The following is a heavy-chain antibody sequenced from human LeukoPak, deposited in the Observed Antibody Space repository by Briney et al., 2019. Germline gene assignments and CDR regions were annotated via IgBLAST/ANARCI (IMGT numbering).Heavy chain of an antibody. CDR2: ISSSSSYI. V-gene: IGHV3-21*01. CDR1: GFTFSSYS. Sequence: GGSLRLSCAASGFTFSSYSMNWVRQAPGKGLEWVSSISSSSSYIYYADSVKGRFTISRDNAKNSLYLQMNSLRAEDTVVYYCARVGVAAAANWGQGTLVTVSS. D-gene: IGHD6-13*01. CDR3: ARVGVAAAAN. J-gene: IGHJ4*02.